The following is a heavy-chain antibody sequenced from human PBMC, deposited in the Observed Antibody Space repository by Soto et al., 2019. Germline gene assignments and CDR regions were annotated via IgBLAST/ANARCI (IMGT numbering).Heavy chain of an antibody. CDR3: ARENPRNYYYDMDV. Sequence: SETLSLTCTVSGGSISDYYWTWIRQPAGKGLEWIGRIYTSGSTNYNPSLKSRVTMSVDTPKNQFSLNLRSVTAADTAVYYCARENPRNYYYDMDVWGQGTTVTVSS. CDR2: IYTSGST. CDR1: GGSISDYY. V-gene: IGHV4-4*07. J-gene: IGHJ6*02.